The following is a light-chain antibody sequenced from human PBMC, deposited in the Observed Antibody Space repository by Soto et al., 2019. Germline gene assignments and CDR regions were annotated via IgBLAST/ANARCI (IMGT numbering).Light chain of an antibody. V-gene: IGLV2-14*01. CDR3: GSYTSSTTPYV. CDR2: EVS. CDR1: SSDVGGYNY. J-gene: IGLJ1*01. Sequence: QSVLTQPASVSGSPGQSITISCTGTSSDVGGYNYVSWYQRHPGKAPKLMIYEVSNRPSGVSNRFSGSKSGNTASLTISGLQAGDEADYYCGSYTSSTTPYVFGTGTKVTV.